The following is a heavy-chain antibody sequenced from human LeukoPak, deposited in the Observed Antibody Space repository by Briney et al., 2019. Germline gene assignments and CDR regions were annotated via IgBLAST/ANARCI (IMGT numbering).Heavy chain of an antibody. V-gene: IGHV3-23*01. CDR1: GFTFSNFA. J-gene: IGHJ4*02. Sequence: PEGSLGLSCAASGFTFSNFAMSWVRQAPGKGLEWVSSISGSGGSTNYADSVKGRLTISRDNSKNTLYLQMNSLRAEDTAVYYCAKDITHYGGKLYFDYWGQGTLVTVSS. CDR2: ISGSGGST. CDR3: AKDITHYGGKLYFDY. D-gene: IGHD4-23*01.